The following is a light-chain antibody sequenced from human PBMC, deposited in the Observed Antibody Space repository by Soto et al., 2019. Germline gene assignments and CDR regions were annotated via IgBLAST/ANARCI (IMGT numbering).Light chain of an antibody. CDR3: MQLSHLPFT. V-gene: IGKV2-24*01. CDR1: QSLVNSDGNTS. CDR2: KVS. J-gene: IGKJ2*01. Sequence: DVVLTQSPLSSPVTLGQPDSISCRSSQSLVNSDGNTSWSWLHQRPGQPPTLLIYKVSNRLSGVPDRLSGSGTATDFTRKISRVEADEVGVDDCMQLSHLPFTFGQGTKLEMK.